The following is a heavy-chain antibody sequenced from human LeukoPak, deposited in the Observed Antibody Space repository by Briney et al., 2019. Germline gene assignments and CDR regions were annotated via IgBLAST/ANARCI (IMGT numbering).Heavy chain of an antibody. Sequence: SEALSLTCAISGDSVSSNSAAWNWIRQSPSRGLEWLGRTYYRSKWYTYYAVSVKGRITINSDTSKNQFSLQLNSVTPEDTAVYYCARGWGGDIDQWGQGTLVTVRS. V-gene: IGHV6-1*01. CDR2: TYYRSKWYT. D-gene: IGHD3-16*01. CDR3: ARGWGGDIDQ. CDR1: GDSVSSNSAA. J-gene: IGHJ5*02.